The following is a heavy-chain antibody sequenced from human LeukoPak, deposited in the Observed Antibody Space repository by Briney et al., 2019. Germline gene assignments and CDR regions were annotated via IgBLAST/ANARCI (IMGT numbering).Heavy chain of an antibody. CDR3: ARGTFGVVPNRPFDY. CDR1: GGSFSGYY. J-gene: IGHJ4*02. Sequence: SETLSLTCAVYGGSFSGYYWSWIRQPPGKGLEWIGEINHSGSTNYNPSLKSRVTISVDTSKNQISLKLSSVTAADTAVYYCARGTFGVVPNRPFDYWGQGTLVTVSS. D-gene: IGHD3-3*01. V-gene: IGHV4-34*01. CDR2: INHSGST.